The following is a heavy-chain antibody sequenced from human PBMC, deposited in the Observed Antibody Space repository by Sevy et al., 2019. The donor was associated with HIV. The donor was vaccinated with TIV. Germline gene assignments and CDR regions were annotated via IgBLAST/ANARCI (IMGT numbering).Heavy chain of an antibody. CDR2: ISSSGTTI. D-gene: IGHD3-22*01. CDR1: GFTFSSYE. V-gene: IGHV3-48*03. Sequence: GESLKISCEASGFTFSSYEMNWVRQAPGKGLEWVSYISSSGTTIKYADSVKGRFTISRDNAKNSLYMQMNSLRAEDTAVYYCARVDANYDNGFDPWGQGTLVTVSS. CDR3: ARVDANYDNGFDP. J-gene: IGHJ5*02.